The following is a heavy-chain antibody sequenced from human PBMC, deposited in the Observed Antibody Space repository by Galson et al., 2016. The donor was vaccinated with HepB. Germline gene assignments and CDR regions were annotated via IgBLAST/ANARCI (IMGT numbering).Heavy chain of an antibody. CDR1: GFTHTNYA. D-gene: IGHD2-8*02. CDR3: AKSRGSTGGASYNSWQRLGVLGFDAFDL. V-gene: IGHV3-23*01. CDR2: INPSGGTT. Sequence: SLRLSCAASGFTHTNYAMSWVRQAPGKGLEWVSTINPSGGTTYFADSVKGRFTFSRDNSRNTLYLQMNSLRAEATAVYYCAKSRGSTGGASYNSWQRLGVLGFDAFDLWGQGTVVTVSS. J-gene: IGHJ4*02.